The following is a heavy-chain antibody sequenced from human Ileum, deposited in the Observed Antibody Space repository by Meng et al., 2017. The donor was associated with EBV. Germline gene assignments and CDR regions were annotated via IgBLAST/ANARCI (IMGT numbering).Heavy chain of an antibody. Sequence: QLQAQGPGLVKPSGTLSLTCAGSGASISSNNWWSWVRQPPGKGLEWIGESYHSGSTNYNPSFKSRVTMSVDKSKNQISLNLSSVTAADTAVYYCASGRDYAWHSWGRGTLVTVSS. V-gene: IGHV4-4*02. CDR1: GASISSNNW. CDR3: ASGRDYAWHS. D-gene: IGHD4-17*01. CDR2: SYHSGST. J-gene: IGHJ4*02.